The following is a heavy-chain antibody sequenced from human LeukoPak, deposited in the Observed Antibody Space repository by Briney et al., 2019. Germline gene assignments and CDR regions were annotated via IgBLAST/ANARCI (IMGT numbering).Heavy chain of an antibody. J-gene: IGHJ4*02. V-gene: IGHV4-59*01. D-gene: IGHD1-26*01. Sequence: PSETLSLTCTVSGGSISGFYWSWIRQPPGKGLEWIGYIYYSGSTNYNPSLKSRVTMSVDTSKNQFSLNLSSVTAADTAVYYCAREVGAKGVDYWGQGTLVTVSS. CDR3: AREVGAKGVDY. CDR2: IYYSGST. CDR1: GGSISGFY.